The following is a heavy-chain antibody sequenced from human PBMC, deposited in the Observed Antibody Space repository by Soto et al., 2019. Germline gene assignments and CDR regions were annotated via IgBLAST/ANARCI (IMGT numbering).Heavy chain of an antibody. J-gene: IGHJ4*02. V-gene: IGHV1-18*01. CDR3: ARGRYGDY. Sequence: QVHLVQSGAEVKKPGASVKVSCQGSGYAFTTYGITWVRQAPGQGLEWMGWISAHNGNTNYAQKLQSRVTVTRDTSTSTAYMELWSLRYDDTAVYYCARGRYGDYWGQGALVTVSS. CDR2: ISAHNGNT. CDR1: GYAFTTYG. D-gene: IGHD1-1*01.